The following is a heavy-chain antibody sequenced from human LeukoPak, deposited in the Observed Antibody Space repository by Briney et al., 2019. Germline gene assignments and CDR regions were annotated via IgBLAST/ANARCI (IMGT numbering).Heavy chain of an antibody. D-gene: IGHD3-22*01. J-gene: IGHJ3*02. Sequence: PSETLSLTCTVSGGSISSSSYYWSWIRQPAGKGLEWIGRIYTSGSTNYNPSLKSRVTILLDMSKNQFSLKLSSVTAADTAVYYCARDSHYDSSGYSENDAFDIWGQGTMVTVSS. V-gene: IGHV4-61*02. CDR2: IYTSGST. CDR3: ARDSHYDSSGYSENDAFDI. CDR1: GGSISSSSYY.